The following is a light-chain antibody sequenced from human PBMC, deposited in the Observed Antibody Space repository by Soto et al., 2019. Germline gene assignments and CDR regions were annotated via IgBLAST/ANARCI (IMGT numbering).Light chain of an antibody. CDR2: GAS. J-gene: IGKJ2*01. CDR1: QSVSNN. V-gene: IGKV3-15*01. CDR3: QQYNNWPRT. Sequence: EIVMTQSPATLSVSPGERATLSCRASQSVSNNLGWYQQKPSQAPRLLIFGASTRATGIPARFSGSGSGTEFTLTISSLQSEDFAVYYCQQYNNWPRTFGQGTKLEIK.